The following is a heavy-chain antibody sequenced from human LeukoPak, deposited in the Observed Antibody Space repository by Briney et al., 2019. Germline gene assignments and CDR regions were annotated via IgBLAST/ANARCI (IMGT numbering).Heavy chain of an antibody. J-gene: IGHJ5*02. CDR1: GGSISSGDYY. Sequence: SETLSLTCTVSGGSISSGDYYWSWIHQPPGKGLEWIGYIYYSGSTYYNPSLKSRVTISVDTSKNQFSLKLSSVTAADTAVYYCARDPAVAGTGWWFDPWGQGTLVTVSS. D-gene: IGHD6-19*01. CDR2: IYYSGST. CDR3: ARDPAVAGTGWWFDP. V-gene: IGHV4-30-4*01.